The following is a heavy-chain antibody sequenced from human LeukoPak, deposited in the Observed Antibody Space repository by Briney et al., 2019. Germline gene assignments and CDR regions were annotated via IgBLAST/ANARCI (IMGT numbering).Heavy chain of an antibody. Sequence: GGSLGLSCAASGFSFSPYNMLWVRQTPGKGLEWLFYINSGGSAVHSADSVKDRYTFSRDNAKNSLYLQMNSLRVEDTGIYYCARVGSRGDWFDYWGQGTRVTVSS. CDR3: ARVGSRGDWFDY. V-gene: IGHV3-48*01. CDR1: GFSFSPYN. D-gene: IGHD1-26*01. CDR2: INSGGSAV. J-gene: IGHJ5*01.